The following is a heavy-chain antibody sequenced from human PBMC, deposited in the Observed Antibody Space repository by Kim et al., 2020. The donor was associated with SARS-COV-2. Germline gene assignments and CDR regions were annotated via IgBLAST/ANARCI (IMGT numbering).Heavy chain of an antibody. Sequence: SLTRRVTISVETSKNQFSRKLSSVTAADTAVYYCARGYRYSSGWYHAFDIWGQGTMVTVSS. J-gene: IGHJ3*02. D-gene: IGHD6-19*01. CDR3: ARGYRYSSGWYHAFDI. V-gene: IGHV4-39*07.